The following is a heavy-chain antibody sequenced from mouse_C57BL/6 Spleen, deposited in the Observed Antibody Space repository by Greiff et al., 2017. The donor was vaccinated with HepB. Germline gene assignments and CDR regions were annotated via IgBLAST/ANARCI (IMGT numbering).Heavy chain of an antibody. CDR3: ARRGNLYAMDH. CDR2: INYDGSST. J-gene: IGHJ4*01. V-gene: IGHV5-16*01. Sequence: EVKLVESEGGLVQPGSSMKLSCTASGFTFSDYYMAWVRQVPEKGLEWVANINYDGSSTYYLDSLKSRFIISRDNAKNILYLQMSSLKSEDTATYYCARRGNLYAMDHWGQGTSVTVSS. D-gene: IGHD2-1*01. CDR1: GFTFSDYY.